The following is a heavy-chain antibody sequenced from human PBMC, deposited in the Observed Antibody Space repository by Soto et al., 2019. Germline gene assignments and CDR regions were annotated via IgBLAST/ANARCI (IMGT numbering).Heavy chain of an antibody. D-gene: IGHD6-13*01. V-gene: IGHV3-23*01. J-gene: IGHJ4*02. CDR3: AKDPYSSNWYYFDY. CDR1: GFPFTSYA. Sequence: GGSLRLSCAASGFPFTSYAMSWVRQAPGKGLEWVSAITGSGGSKYYAASVKGRFTISRDNSKNTLYLQMNSLRAEDTAIYFCAKDPYSSNWYYFDYWGQGTLVTSPQ. CDR2: ITGSGGSK.